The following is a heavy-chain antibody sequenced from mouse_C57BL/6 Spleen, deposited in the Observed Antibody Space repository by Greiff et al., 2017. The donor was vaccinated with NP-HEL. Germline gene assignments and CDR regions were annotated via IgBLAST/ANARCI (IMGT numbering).Heavy chain of an antibody. D-gene: IGHD1-1*01. Sequence: VQLKQSGPELVKPGASVKMSCKASGYTSTDYNMNWVKQSHGKSLEWIGYINPNNGGTSYNQKFKGKATLTVNKSSSTAYMELRSLTSEDSAVYYCASFYYYGSSFDYWGQGTTLTVSS. V-gene: IGHV1-22*01. CDR3: ASFYYYGSSFDY. CDR1: GYTSTDYN. CDR2: INPNNGGT. J-gene: IGHJ2*01.